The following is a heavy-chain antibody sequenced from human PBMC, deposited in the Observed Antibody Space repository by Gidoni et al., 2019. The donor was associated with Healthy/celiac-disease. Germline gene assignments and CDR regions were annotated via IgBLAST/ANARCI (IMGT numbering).Heavy chain of an antibody. V-gene: IGHV3-30*18. D-gene: IGHD3-10*01. CDR2: ISYDGSNK. CDR1: GFPFSSYG. Sequence: QVQLVESGGGVVQPGRSLRLSCAASGFPFSSYGMHWVRQAPGKGLDGGAVISYDGSNKYYADSVKGRFTISRDNSRNTLYLQMNSLRAEDTAVYYCAKVGGAFYYGSGSYADYWDQGTLVTVSS. J-gene: IGHJ4*02. CDR3: AKVGGAFYYGSGSYADY.